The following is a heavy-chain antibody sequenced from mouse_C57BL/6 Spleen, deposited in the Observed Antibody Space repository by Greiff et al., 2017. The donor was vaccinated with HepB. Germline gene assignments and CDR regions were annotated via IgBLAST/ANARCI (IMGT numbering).Heavy chain of an antibody. CDR2: INPSSGYT. Sequence: QVQLQQSGAELAKPGASVKLSCKASGYTFTSYWMHWVKQRPGQGLEWIGYINPSSGYTKYNQKFKDKATLTADKSSSTAYMQLSSLTYEDSAVYYCAKDSSGPGWFAYWGEGTLVTFSA. J-gene: IGHJ3*01. V-gene: IGHV1-7*01. CDR1: GYTFTSYW. CDR3: AKDSSGPGWFAY. D-gene: IGHD3-2*02.